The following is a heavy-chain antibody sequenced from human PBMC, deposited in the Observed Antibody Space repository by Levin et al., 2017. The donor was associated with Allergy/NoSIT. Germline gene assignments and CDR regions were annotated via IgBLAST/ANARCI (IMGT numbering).Heavy chain of an antibody. CDR1: GGSLTNENYY. D-gene: IGHD3-9*01. Sequence: SQTLSLPCSVSGGSLTNENYYWGWIRQPPGKGLEWIGSIHYSGRTYYNQSLQSRVSMSVDTSKRSFSLKLTSMTATDMAMYFCARHPGGYFDTWGQGTLVTVSS. V-gene: IGHV4-39*01. CDR3: ARHPGGYFDT. J-gene: IGHJ1*01. CDR2: IHYSGRT.